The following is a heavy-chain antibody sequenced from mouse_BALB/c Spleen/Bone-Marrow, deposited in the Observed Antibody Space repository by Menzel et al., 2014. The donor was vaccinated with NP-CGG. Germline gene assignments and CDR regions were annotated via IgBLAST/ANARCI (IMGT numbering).Heavy chain of an antibody. CDR3: SRNYDFWFGY. CDR2: ISSGSRTI. D-gene: IGHD2-4*01. V-gene: IGHV5-17*02. CDR1: GFTFSSFG. Sequence: EVKLVESGGGLVQPGGSRKLSCAASGFTFSSFGMHWIRQAPEKGLEWVAYISSGSRTIYYADTVRGRFTTSRDNPKNTLFLQMTSLRSEDTAMYYCSRNYDFWFGYWGQGTLVTVSA. J-gene: IGHJ3*01.